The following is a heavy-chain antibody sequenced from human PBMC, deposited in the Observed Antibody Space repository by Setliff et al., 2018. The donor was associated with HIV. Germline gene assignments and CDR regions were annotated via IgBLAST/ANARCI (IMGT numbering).Heavy chain of an antibody. J-gene: IGHJ3*02. V-gene: IGHV4-34*01. CDR2: ISHSGSA. D-gene: IGHD3-3*02. CDR1: DGSFSDYY. Sequence: SETLSLTCAVSDGSFSDYYWAWIRQAPGKGLEWLGLISHSGSATLNPSLRSRVAVSVNMPNNQFFLELTSVTAADTAVYYCAREHFWSGYYSYDAFDIWGQGTMVTVSS. CDR3: AREHFWSGYYSYDAFDI.